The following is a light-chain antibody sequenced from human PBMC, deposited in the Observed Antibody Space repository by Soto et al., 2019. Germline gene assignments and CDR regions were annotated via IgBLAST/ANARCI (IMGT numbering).Light chain of an antibody. J-gene: IGKJ4*01. CDR1: QSIVSW. V-gene: IGKV1-5*03. CDR3: QQYKAYPLI. Sequence: DIQMTQSPSSLSASVGDRVTITCRASQSIVSWLAWYQQKPGKAPKLLIYKASILESGVPSSFSGSGSGTEFTLTISSLQPDDFATYYCQQYKAYPLIFGARTRVEIK. CDR2: KAS.